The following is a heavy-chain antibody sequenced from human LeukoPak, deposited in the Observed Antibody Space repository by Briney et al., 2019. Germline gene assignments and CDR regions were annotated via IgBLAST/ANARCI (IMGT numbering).Heavy chain of an antibody. J-gene: IGHJ3*02. D-gene: IGHD3-22*01. CDR2: ISSGSTYI. V-gene: IGHV3-21*01. Sequence: GGSLRLSCAASEFTFSTYSMNWVRQAPGKGLEWVSSISSGSTYIYYADSVKGRFTISRDNAKNSLYLQMNSLRAEDTAVYYCARDARRITMMTDAFDIWGQGTMVTVSS. CDR1: EFTFSTYS. CDR3: ARDARRITMMTDAFDI.